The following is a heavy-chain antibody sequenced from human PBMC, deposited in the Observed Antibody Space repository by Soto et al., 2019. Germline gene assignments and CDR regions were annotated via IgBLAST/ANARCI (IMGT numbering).Heavy chain of an antibody. D-gene: IGHD3-3*01. Sequence: ASVKVSCQASGYSFPSYAISWVRQAPGQGLEWVGWIRATSAKTTYAPKLQDRGTLTTDTSTTTPDMELRSLRSEDTPGYYFSRAADDFPYDYYGMDVWGQGTTVTVSS. CDR3: SRAADDFPYDYYGMDV. J-gene: IGHJ6*02. V-gene: IGHV1-18*01. CDR1: GYSFPSYA. CDR2: IRATSAKT.